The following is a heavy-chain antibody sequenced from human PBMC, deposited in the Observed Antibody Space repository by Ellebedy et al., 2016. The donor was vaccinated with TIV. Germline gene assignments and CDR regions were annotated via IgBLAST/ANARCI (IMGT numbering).Heavy chain of an antibody. CDR2: IIPILGIA. J-gene: IGHJ6*03. CDR3: ARVVTYYYGSGSPTYYYYYMDV. V-gene: IGHV1-69*04. D-gene: IGHD3-10*01. Sequence: SVKVSCXASGGTFSSYAISWVRQAPGQGLEWMGRIIPILGIANYAQKFQGRVTITADKSTSTAYMELSSLRSEDTAVYYCARVVTYYYGSGSPTYYYYYMDVWGKGTTVTVSS. CDR1: GGTFSSYA.